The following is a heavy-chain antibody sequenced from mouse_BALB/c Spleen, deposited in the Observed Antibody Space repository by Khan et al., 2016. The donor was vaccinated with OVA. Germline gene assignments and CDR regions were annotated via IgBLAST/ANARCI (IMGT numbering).Heavy chain of an antibody. Sequence: VQLQASGAELVRPGSSVKISCKASGYAFSRYWMNWVKQRPGQGLEWIGQIYPGDGDTNYNGKFKGKATLTADKSSSTAYMQLNSLTSEDSAVYVAAVAGYYRYDGYYFDYWGQGTTLTVAS. CDR3: AVAGYYRYDGYYFDY. D-gene: IGHD2-14*01. V-gene: IGHV1-80*01. CDR1: GYAFSRYW. CDR2: IYPGDGDT. J-gene: IGHJ2*01.